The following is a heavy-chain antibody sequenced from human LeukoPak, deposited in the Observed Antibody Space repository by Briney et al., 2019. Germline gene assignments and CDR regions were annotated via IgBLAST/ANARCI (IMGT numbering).Heavy chain of an antibody. Sequence: PGGSLRLSCAVSGCTFSNYAMHWVRQAPGKGLEWGALISYDGRNKYYADSLKGRFTVSRDNAKSTLYLQMNSLRGEDTAVYYCARDPALYCTGGSCREYYFDYWGQGALVTVSS. D-gene: IGHD2-15*01. CDR2: ISYDGRNK. CDR1: GCTFSNYA. J-gene: IGHJ4*02. CDR3: ARDPALYCTGGSCREYYFDY. V-gene: IGHV3-30*04.